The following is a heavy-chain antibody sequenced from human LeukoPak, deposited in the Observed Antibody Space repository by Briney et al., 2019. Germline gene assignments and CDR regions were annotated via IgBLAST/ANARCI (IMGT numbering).Heavy chain of an antibody. Sequence: SETLSLTCTVSGYSISSAYYWGWIRQPPGKGLEWIGTIYHTGSTYYNPSLKSRVTISVDTSKNQFSLKLSSVTAADTAVYYCAYEEESGYVDVWGKGTTVTVSS. CDR2: IYHTGST. V-gene: IGHV4-38-2*02. J-gene: IGHJ6*04. CDR3: AYEEESGYVDV. D-gene: IGHD3-3*01. CDR1: GYSISSAYY.